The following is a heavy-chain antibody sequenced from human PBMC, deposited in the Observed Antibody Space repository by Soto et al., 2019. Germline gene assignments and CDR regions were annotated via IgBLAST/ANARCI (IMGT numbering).Heavy chain of an antibody. Sequence: QFQLVQSGAEVKKPGSSLKFSCKASGGTFSSYTISWGRQAPGQGLEWRGRIIPILGIANYAQKFQGRVTITADKSTSTAYMELSSLRSEDTAVYYCARGITGTTYYYYYMDVWGKGTTVTVSS. CDR1: GGTFSSYT. V-gene: IGHV1-69*02. CDR3: ARGITGTTYYYYYMDV. D-gene: IGHD1-7*01. J-gene: IGHJ6*03. CDR2: IIPILGIA.